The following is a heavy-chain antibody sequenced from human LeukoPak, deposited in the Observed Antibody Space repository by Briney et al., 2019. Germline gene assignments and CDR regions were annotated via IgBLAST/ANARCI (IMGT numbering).Heavy chain of an antibody. CDR2: IYYSGST. V-gene: IGHV4-59*01. Sequence: PSETLSLTCTVSGGSISSYYWSWIRQPPGKGLESIGYIYYSGSTNYNPSLRSRVTISADTSKNQFSLKLSSVTAADTAVYYCARGRDHLDYWGQGTLVTVSS. CDR1: GGSISSYY. CDR3: ARGRDHLDY. D-gene: IGHD1-14*01. J-gene: IGHJ4*02.